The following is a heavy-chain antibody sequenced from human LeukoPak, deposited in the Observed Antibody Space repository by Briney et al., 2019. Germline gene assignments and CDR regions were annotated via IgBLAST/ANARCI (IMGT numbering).Heavy chain of an antibody. Sequence: GGSLRLSCAASGFSLSTYWMSWVRQAPGKGLEWVANIKQDESEKDYVDSAKGRFTISRDNAKNSLYLQMSSLRAEDTAVYYCATYSGAHHKTFDDWGQGTLVTVSS. CDR2: IKQDESEK. J-gene: IGHJ4*02. D-gene: IGHD1-26*01. V-gene: IGHV3-7*03. CDR3: ATYSGAHHKTFDD. CDR1: GFSLSTYW.